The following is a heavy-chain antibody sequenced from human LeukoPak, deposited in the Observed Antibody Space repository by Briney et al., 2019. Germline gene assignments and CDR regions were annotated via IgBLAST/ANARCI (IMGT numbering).Heavy chain of an antibody. D-gene: IGHD6-6*01. J-gene: IGHJ5*02. Sequence: EASVKLSCKASGGTFSSYAISWVRQAPGQGLEWMGGIIPIFGTANYAQKFQGRVTITTDESTSTAYMELSSLRSEDTAVYYCARVAGSSSSGWFDPWGQGTLVTVSS. CDR1: GGTFSSYA. CDR3: ARVAGSSSSGWFDP. V-gene: IGHV1-69*05. CDR2: IIPIFGTA.